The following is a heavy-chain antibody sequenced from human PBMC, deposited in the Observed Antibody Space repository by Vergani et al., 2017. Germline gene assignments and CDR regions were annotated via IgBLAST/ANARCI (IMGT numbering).Heavy chain of an antibody. V-gene: IGHV3-49*05. Sequence: EVQLVESGGGLVKPGRSLRLSCTASGFTFGDYAMSWFRQAPGKGLEWVGFIRSKAYGGTTEYAASVKGRFTISRDDSKSIAYLQMNSLKTEDTAVYYCRVFPSRLLREYYFDYWGQGTLVTVSS. CDR2: IRSKAYGGTT. CDR1: GFTFGDYA. J-gene: IGHJ4*02. D-gene: IGHD3-22*01. CDR3: RVFPSRLLREYYFDY.